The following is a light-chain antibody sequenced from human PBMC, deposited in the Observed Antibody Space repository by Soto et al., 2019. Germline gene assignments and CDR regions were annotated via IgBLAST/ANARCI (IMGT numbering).Light chain of an antibody. Sequence: DIRMTQSPSSLSAAMGDRVTITFRASQNIGRFLNWHQQKPGKAPNVLINVASTLRSGVPSRFSGSGSGTDFNLTINSLQPEDFATYFCQQSYTTPLTFGGGTKVDIK. CDR1: QNIGRF. J-gene: IGKJ4*01. CDR3: QQSYTTPLT. CDR2: VAS. V-gene: IGKV1-39*01.